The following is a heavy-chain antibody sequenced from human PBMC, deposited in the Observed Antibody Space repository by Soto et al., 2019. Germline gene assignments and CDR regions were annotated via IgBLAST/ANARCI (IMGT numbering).Heavy chain of an antibody. CDR3: ARRYGSGFDY. V-gene: IGHV4-59*08. Sequence: PSETLSLTCTVSGGSISSYYWSWIRQPPGKGLEWIGYIYYSGSTNYKPSLKSRVTISVDTSKNQFSLKLSSVTAADTAVYYCARRYGSGFDYWGQGTLVTVSS. CDR2: IYYSGST. D-gene: IGHD5-18*01. CDR1: GGSISSYY. J-gene: IGHJ4*02.